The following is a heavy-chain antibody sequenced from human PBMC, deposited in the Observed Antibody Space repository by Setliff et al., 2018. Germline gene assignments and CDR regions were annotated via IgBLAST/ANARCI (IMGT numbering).Heavy chain of an antibody. D-gene: IGHD3-22*01. V-gene: IGHV1-18*01. CDR2: ISAYNGNT. CDR3: ARAPPPYDSSGYYPREDYFDY. CDR1: GYTFTSYG. Sequence: ASVKVSCKASGYTFTSYGISWVRQAPGQGLEWMGWISAYNGNTNYAQKPQGRVTMTTDTSTSTAYMELRSLRSDDTAVYYCARAPPPYDSSGYYPREDYFDYWGQGTLVTVSS. J-gene: IGHJ4*02.